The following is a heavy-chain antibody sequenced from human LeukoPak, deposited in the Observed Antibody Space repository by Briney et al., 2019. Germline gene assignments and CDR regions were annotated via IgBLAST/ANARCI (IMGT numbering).Heavy chain of an antibody. V-gene: IGHV3-21*05. CDR1: GFTFSSYE. J-gene: IGHJ4*02. CDR3: AREGTAVATNFDY. CDR2: ISSSNGYI. Sequence: GALRLSCAASGFTFSSYEMNWVRQAPGKGLEWVSYISSSNGYIYYADSVKGRFTISRDNAKNSLYLQMNSLRAEDTAVYYCAREGTAVATNFDYWGQGTLVTVSS. D-gene: IGHD5-18*01.